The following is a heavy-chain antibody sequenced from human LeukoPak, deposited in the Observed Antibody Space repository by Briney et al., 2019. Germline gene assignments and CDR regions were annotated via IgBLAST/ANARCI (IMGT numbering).Heavy chain of an antibody. Sequence: ASVKVACKASGYTFTDYYMHWMRQATVQGLEWMGRINPYSGGTNYAQEFQGRVTMTRDTSISTAYMELSRLKSDDTAVYYCARDYSSGWYVYWGQGTLVTVSS. V-gene: IGHV1-2*06. CDR3: ARDYSSGWYVY. CDR2: INPYSGGT. J-gene: IGHJ4*02. CDR1: GYTFTDYY. D-gene: IGHD6-19*01.